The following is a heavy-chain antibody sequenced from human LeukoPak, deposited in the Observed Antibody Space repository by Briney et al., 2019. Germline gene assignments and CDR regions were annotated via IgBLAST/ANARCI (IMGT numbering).Heavy chain of an antibody. CDR2: ISSSSSYT. V-gene: IGHV3-11*05. D-gene: IGHD3-22*01. J-gene: IGHJ4*02. CDR3: ARDRDSSGYYDIETYYFDY. CDR1: AFTFRTYW. Sequence: GGSLRLSCAASAFTFRTYWMSWIRQAPGKGLEWVSYISSSSSYTNYADSVKGRFTISRDNAKNSLYLQMNSLRAEDTAVYYCARDRDSSGYYDIETYYFDYWGQGTLVTVSS.